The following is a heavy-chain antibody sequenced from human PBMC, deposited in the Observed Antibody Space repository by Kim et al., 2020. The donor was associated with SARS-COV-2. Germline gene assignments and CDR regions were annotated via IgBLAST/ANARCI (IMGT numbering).Heavy chain of an antibody. J-gene: IGHJ5*02. Sequence: SETLSLTCTVSGASISSSSYYWGWIRQPPGKGLEWIGSIYYGGSTYYNPSLKSRVTISVDTSKNQFSLKLGSVTAADTAVYYCARNGGSNTYYDILTGYYPNWFDPWGQGTLVTVSS. D-gene: IGHD3-9*01. CDR2: IYYGGST. CDR1: GASISSSSYY. CDR3: ARNGGSNTYYDILTGYYPNWFDP. V-gene: IGHV4-39*07.